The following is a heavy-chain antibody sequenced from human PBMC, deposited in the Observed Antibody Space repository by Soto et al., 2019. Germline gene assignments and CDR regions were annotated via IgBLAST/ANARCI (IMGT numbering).Heavy chain of an antibody. D-gene: IGHD4-17*01. V-gene: IGHV3-30-3*01. CDR1: GFTFSSYA. CDR3: MRGTVRFTHTYGMDV. CDR2: ISYDGSNK. Sequence: HPGGSLRLSCAASGFTFSSYAMHWVRQAPGKGLEWVAVISYDGSNKYYADSVKGRFTISRDNSKNTLYLQMNSLRAEDTAVYYSMRGTVRFTHTYGMDVWGQGTTVTVSS. J-gene: IGHJ6*02.